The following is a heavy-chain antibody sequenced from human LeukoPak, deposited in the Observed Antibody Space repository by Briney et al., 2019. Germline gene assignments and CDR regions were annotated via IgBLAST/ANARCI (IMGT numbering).Heavy chain of an antibody. CDR2: IIPIFGTA. J-gene: IGHJ6*04. V-gene: IGHV1-69*01. D-gene: IGHD2-21*02. Sequence: SVKVSCKASGGTFISYAISWVRQAPGQGLEWRGGIIPIFGTANYAQKFQGRVTITADESTSTAYMELSSLRSEDTAVYYCARGRDCGGDCYYYYYGMDVWGKGTTVTVSS. CDR3: ARGRDCGGDCYYYYYGMDV. CDR1: GGTFISYA.